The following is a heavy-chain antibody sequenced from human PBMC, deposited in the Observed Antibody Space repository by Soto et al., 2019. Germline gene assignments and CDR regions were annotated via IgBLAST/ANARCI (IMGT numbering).Heavy chain of an antibody. CDR2: ISGSGGST. J-gene: IGHJ5*02. Sequence: PGGSLRLSCAASGFTFSSYAMSWVRQAPGKGLEWASAISGSGGSTYYADSVKGRFTIARDNYKNALYLQMNIQRAEDTAVYYCAKLPSQHIGYCSSTSCYRPDRFDPWGKGTLVTVSS. V-gene: IGHV3-23*01. D-gene: IGHD2-2*02. CDR3: AKLPSQHIGYCSSTSCYRPDRFDP. CDR1: GFTFSSYA.